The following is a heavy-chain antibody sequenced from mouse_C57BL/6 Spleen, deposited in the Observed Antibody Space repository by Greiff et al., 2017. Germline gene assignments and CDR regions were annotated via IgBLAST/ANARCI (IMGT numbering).Heavy chain of an antibody. V-gene: IGHV1-39*01. D-gene: IGHD1-1*01. CDR3: ARGGYYYGSSSYYAMDY. CDR2: INPNNGTT. Sequence: EVQLQQSGPELVKPGASVKISCKASGYSFTDYNMNWVKQSNGKSLEWIGVINPNNGTTSYNQKFKGKATLPVDQSSSPAYMQLNSLTSEDSAVYYCARGGYYYGSSSYYAMDYWGQGTSVTASS. J-gene: IGHJ4*01. CDR1: GYSFTDYN.